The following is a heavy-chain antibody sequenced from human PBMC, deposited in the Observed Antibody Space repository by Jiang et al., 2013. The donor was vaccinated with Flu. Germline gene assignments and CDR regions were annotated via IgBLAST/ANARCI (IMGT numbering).Heavy chain of an antibody. D-gene: IGHD3-22*01. CDR1: GYSFTSYW. CDR2: IDPSDSYT. V-gene: IGHV5-10-1*01. Sequence: SGYSFTSYWISWVRQMPGKGLEWMGRIDPSDSYTNYSPSFQGHVTISADKSISTAYLQWSSLKASDTAMYYCARHDSSGYWYFDLWGQGTLVTVSS. J-gene: IGHJ2*01. CDR3: ARHDSSGYWYFDL.